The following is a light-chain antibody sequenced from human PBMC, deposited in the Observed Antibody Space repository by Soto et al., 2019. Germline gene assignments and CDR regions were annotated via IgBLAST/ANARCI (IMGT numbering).Light chain of an antibody. V-gene: IGLV1-51*01. J-gene: IGLJ2*01. CDR1: NSNIGNNY. CDR2: DNN. Sequence: VVTQPPSVSAAPGQKVTISCSGSNSNIGNNYVSWYQQLPGTTPKLLIYDNNQRPSGIPDRFSASKSGTSATLAITGLQTGDEADYYCETWDDSLTAAVFGGGTKLTVL. CDR3: ETWDDSLTAAV.